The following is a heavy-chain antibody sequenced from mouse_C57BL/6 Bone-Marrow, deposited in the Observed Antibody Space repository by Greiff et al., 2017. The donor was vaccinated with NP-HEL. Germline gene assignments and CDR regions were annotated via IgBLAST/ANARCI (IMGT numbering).Heavy chain of an antibody. CDR1: GYTFTSYW. V-gene: IGHV1-55*01. J-gene: IGHJ4*01. CDR2: IYPGSGST. D-gene: IGHD3-2*02. Sequence: QVQLQQSGAELVKPGASVKMSCKASGYTFTSYWITWVKQRPGQGLEWIGDIYPGSGSTNYNEKFKSKATLTVDTSSSTAYMQLSSLTSEDSAVYYCARGGELRPHAMDYWGQGTSVTVSS. CDR3: ARGGELRPHAMDY.